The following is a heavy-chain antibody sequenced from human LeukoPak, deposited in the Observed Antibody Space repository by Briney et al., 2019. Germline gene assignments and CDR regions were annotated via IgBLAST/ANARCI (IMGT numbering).Heavy chain of an antibody. D-gene: IGHD1-7*01. J-gene: IGHJ5*02. Sequence: GGSLRLSCAASGFTFDDYAMHWVRQASGKGLEWVSGISWNSGSIGYADSVKGRFTNSRDNAKNSLYLQMNSLRAEDTALYYCAKEDWNYMFDPWGQGTLVTVSS. CDR1: GFTFDDYA. V-gene: IGHV3-9*01. CDR2: ISWNSGSI. CDR3: AKEDWNYMFDP.